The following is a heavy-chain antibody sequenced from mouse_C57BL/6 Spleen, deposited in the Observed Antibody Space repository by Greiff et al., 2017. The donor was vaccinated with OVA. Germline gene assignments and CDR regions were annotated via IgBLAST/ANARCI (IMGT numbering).Heavy chain of an antibody. V-gene: IGHV3-6*01. J-gene: IGHJ3*01. CDR1: GYSITSGYY. Sequence: ESGPGLVKPSQSLSLTCSVTGYSITSGYYWNWLRQFPGNKLEWMGYISYDGSNNYNPSLKNRISITRDTSKNQFFLKLNSVTTEDTATYYCARGDGNYPPWFAYWGQGTLVTVSA. CDR2: ISYDGSN. D-gene: IGHD2-1*01. CDR3: ARGDGNYPPWFAY.